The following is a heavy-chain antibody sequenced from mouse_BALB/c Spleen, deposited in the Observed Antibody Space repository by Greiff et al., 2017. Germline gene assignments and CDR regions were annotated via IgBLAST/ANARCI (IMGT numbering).Heavy chain of an antibody. CDR1: GYTFTSYW. Sequence: VQLQQPGAELVKPGASVKLSCKASGYTFTSYWMHWVKQRPGQGLEWIGEIDPSDSYTNYNQKFKGKATLTVDKSSSTAYMQLSSLTSEDSAVYYCARSDGYSAYWGQGTLVTVSA. J-gene: IGHJ3*01. CDR3: ARSDGYSAY. D-gene: IGHD2-3*01. CDR2: IDPSDSYT. V-gene: IGHV1-69*02.